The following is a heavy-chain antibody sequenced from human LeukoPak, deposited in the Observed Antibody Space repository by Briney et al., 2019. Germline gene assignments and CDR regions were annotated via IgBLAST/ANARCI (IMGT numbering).Heavy chain of an antibody. CDR3: ARDTPPLPNYDFWSGYQYFDY. CDR1: GYSISSGYY. D-gene: IGHD3-3*01. V-gene: IGHV4-38-2*02. J-gene: IGHJ4*02. Sequence: SETLSLTCTVSGYSISSGYYWGWIRQPPGKGLEWIGSIYHSGSTYYNPSLKSRVTMSVDTSKNQFSLKLSSVTAADTAVYYCARDTPPLPNYDFWSGYQYFDYWGQGTLVTVSS. CDR2: IYHSGST.